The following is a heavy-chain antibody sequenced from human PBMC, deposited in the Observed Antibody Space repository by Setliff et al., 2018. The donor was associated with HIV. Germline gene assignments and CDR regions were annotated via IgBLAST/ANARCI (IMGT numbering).Heavy chain of an antibody. CDR2: IKQDGSDM. Sequence: PGGSLRLSCAASAFTFSSHWMSWVRQAPGKGLEWVANIKQDGSDMHYIESVKGRFTIFRDNAKNSVFLQMNSLRAEDTAVYYCATVWTAGSLFYWGQGTRVTVSS. CDR1: AFTFSSHW. V-gene: IGHV3-7*01. J-gene: IGHJ4*02. CDR3: ATVWTAGSLFY. D-gene: IGHD6-13*01.